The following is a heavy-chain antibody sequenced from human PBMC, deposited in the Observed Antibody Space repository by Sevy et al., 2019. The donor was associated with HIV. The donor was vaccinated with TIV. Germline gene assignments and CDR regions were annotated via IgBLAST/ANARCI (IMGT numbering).Heavy chain of an antibody. CDR2: IRQDGSDK. Sequence: GGSLRLSCTASEFTFSRYCMSWIRRAPGKGLEWVATIRQDGSDKYYVDSLKGRFTISRDKAENSLYLKMNSVRAGDTAVYYCARFRAGTFDYWGQGAGTFDYWGQGALVTVSS. J-gene: IGHJ4*02. CDR3: ARFRAGTFDYWGQGAGTFDY. V-gene: IGHV3-7*03. D-gene: IGHD3-9*01. CDR1: EFTFSRYC.